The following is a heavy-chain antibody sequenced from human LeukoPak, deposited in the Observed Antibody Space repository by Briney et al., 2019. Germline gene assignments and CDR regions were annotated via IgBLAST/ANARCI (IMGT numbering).Heavy chain of an antibody. Sequence: GGSLRLSCAASGFTFTSYSMSWVRQAPGKGLEWVSGTSDRGDYTYYADSVKGRFTISRDNSKNTLYLQMNSLRAEDTAVYFCARGGLSIMGYWGQGTLVTVSS. CDR2: TSDRGDYT. CDR3: ARGGLSIMGY. D-gene: IGHD2/OR15-2a*01. CDR1: GFTFTSYS. J-gene: IGHJ4*02. V-gene: IGHV3-23*01.